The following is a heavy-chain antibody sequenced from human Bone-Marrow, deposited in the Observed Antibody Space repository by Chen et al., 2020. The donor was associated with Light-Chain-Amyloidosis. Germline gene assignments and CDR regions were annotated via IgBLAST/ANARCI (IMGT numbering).Heavy chain of an antibody. J-gene: IGHJ5*02. D-gene: IGHD5-12*01. CDR3: ARYEPHCSDSSISGYTA. CDR1: NGAFGDDC. CDR2: INHSGSA. Sequence: QVELQQWGAGLLKPSETLSLTCGIHNGAFGDDCWTWIRQPPGKGLQWIAEINHSGSANYNSSLKRRTTISVDKSKNQFSLRMISVTAADTAVYYCARYEPHCSDSSISGYTAWGQGTSVTVSS. V-gene: IGHV4-34*01.